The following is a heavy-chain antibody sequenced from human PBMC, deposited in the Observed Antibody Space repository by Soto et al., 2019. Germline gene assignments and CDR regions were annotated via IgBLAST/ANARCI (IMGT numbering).Heavy chain of an antibody. Sequence: GGSLRLFCAASGFTFSIYWMSWVRQAPGKGLEWVANIKLDGSEKYYVDSVKGRFTVSRDNAEKSLYLQMNSLRADDTAVYYCARYTYSSGWALTHWGQGTLVTVSS. D-gene: IGHD6-19*01. J-gene: IGHJ4*02. CDR1: GFTFSIYW. CDR2: IKLDGSEK. V-gene: IGHV3-7*01. CDR3: ARYTYSSGWALTH.